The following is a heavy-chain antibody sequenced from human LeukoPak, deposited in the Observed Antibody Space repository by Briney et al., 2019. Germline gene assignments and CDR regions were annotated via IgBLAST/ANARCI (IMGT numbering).Heavy chain of an antibody. CDR2: IYYNGHT. CDR1: AGSISSSH. CDR3: ATILPVNYYMDV. Sequence: SETLSLTCTVSAGSISSSHWSWIRQPPGKGLESIGYIYYNGHTNYNPSLKSRVTISVDTSKNQFTLKLSSVTAADTAVYYCATILPVNYYMDVWGKGTTVTVSS. J-gene: IGHJ6*03. V-gene: IGHV4-59*01. D-gene: IGHD2-21*01.